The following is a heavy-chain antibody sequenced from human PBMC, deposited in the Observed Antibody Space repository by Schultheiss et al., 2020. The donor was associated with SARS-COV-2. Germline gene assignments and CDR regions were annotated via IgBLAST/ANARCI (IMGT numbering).Heavy chain of an antibody. Sequence: GGSLRLSCAASGFTFSSYGMHWVRQAPGKGLEWVAVISYDGSNKYYADSVKGRFTISRDNSKNTLYLQMNSLRAEDTAVYYCAYPWFGEEGYWGQGTLVTVSS. D-gene: IGHD3-10*01. V-gene: IGHV3-30*03. J-gene: IGHJ4*02. CDR3: AYPWFGEEGY. CDR1: GFTFSSYG. CDR2: ISYDGSNK.